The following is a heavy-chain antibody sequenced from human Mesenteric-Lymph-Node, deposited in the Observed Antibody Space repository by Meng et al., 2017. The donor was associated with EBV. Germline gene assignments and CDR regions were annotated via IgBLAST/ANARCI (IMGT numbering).Heavy chain of an antibody. CDR1: GGSISSSRYS. D-gene: IGHD6-19*01. V-gene: IGHV4-39*07. CDR3: ARDSRGMYYFDY. CDR2: IYYSGST. J-gene: IGHJ4*02. Sequence: LQESGPGLVKPSETLSLTCNVSGGSISSSRYSWGWIRQPPGKGLEWIGIIYYSGSTYYNPSLKSRVTISVDTSKNQFYLKLSSVTAADTAVYYCARDSRGMYYFDYWSQGTLVTAPQ.